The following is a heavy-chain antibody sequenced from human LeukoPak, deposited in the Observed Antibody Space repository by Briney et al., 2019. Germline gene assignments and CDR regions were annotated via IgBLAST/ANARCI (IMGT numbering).Heavy chain of an antibody. CDR3: AKDDIVGYNYGSPPFFDY. CDR1: GFTFGNYA. CDR2: ISGSGGST. J-gene: IGHJ4*02. D-gene: IGHD5-18*01. Sequence: GGSLRLSCAASGFTFGNYAMSWVRQAPGKVLEWVSAISGSGGSTYYADSVKGRFTISTDNSMNTLNVQMNSLRAEDTAVYYCAKDDIVGYNYGSPPFFDYWGQGTLVTVS. V-gene: IGHV3-23*01.